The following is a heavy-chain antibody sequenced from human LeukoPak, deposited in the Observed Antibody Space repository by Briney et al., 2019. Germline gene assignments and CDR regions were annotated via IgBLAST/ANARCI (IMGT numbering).Heavy chain of an antibody. CDR3: AQGYLSGWYPY. Sequence: GGSLRLSCAVSGFSVSSFGMSWVRQAPGKGLEWISAISVDGESAYYADSVKGRFIISRDNSKNTLYLQLSSLRAEDTAVYYCAQGYLSGWYPYWGLGSLVSLSS. J-gene: IGHJ4*02. CDR2: ISVDGESA. CDR1: GFSVSSFG. V-gene: IGHV3-23*01. D-gene: IGHD6-19*01.